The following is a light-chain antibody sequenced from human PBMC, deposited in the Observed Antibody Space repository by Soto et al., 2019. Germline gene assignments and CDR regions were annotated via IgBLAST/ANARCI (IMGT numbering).Light chain of an antibody. V-gene: IGKV3-15*01. CDR3: QQYNNWPPT. CDR1: QSISGY. CDR2: GAY. J-gene: IGKJ5*01. Sequence: EIVLTQSPATLSLSPGERATLSGRASQSISGYLAWYQQKPGQARRLLIYGAYTRATGITARFSGSGSGTEFTLTISSLQSEDFAVYCCQQYNNWPPTVGQGTRLEIK.